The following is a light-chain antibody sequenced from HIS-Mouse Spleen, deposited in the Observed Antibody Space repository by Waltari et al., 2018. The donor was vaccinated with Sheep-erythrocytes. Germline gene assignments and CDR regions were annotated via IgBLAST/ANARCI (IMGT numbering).Light chain of an antibody. CDR2: AAS. J-gene: IGKJ1*01. Sequence: DIQMTQSPSSLSASVGDRVTITCRASQRIRSYLNWYQQKPGKAPKLLIYAASSLQSGVPSRFSGSGSVTDFTLTISSLQPEDFATYYCQQSYSTPRTFGQGTKVEIK. CDR1: QRIRSY. V-gene: IGKV1-39*01. CDR3: QQSYSTPRT.